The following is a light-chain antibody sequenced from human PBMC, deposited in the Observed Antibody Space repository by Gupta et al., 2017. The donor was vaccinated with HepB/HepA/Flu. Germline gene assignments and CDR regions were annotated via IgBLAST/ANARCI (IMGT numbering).Light chain of an antibody. J-gene: IGKJ2*03. V-gene: IGKV4-1*01. CDR1: QSILFSSNNENG. Sequence: DIVMTQSPDSLAVSLGERATINCRSSQSILFSSNNENGLAWYQQKPGQSPKLLIYWASTRESGVPDRFSGSGSGTDFALTISSLQAEDVAVYYCQQYYTTPRSFGQGTKLEIK. CDR3: QQYYTTPRS. CDR2: WAS.